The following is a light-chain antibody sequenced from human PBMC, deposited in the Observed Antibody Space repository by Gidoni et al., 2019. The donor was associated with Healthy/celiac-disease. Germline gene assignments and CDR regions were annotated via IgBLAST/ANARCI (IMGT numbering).Light chain of an antibody. Sequence: QSALTQPAFASGSPAQSITISCTGTSSDVGGYNYVLWYQQHPAKAPELMIYDVNNRPSGVSNRFSGSKSGNTASLTISGLQAEDEADYYCSSYTSSSTRVFGGGTKLTVL. CDR1: SSDVGGYNY. V-gene: IGLV2-14*01. J-gene: IGLJ2*01. CDR3: SSYTSSSTRV. CDR2: DVN.